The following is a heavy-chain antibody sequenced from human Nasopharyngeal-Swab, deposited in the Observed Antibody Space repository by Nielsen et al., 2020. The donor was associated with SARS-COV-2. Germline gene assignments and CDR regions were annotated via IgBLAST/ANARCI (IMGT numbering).Heavy chain of an antibody. D-gene: IGHD2-21*01. V-gene: IGHV1-2*06. J-gene: IGHJ4*02. CDR3: ARRRIMWAPNSVPFDY. CDR2: IDPNSGVA. CDR1: GYTSTDYY. Sequence: ASVKVSCKASGYTSTDYYIHWIRQAPGQGLEWMGRIDPNSGVANYGQQFQGGVTMTSDRSTSTVYLELARLTSDDTAVYFCARRRIMWAPNSVPFDYWGQGTLVTVSS.